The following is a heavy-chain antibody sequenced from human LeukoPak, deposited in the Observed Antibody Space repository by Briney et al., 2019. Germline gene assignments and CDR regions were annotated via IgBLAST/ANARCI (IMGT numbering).Heavy chain of an antibody. D-gene: IGHD5-24*01. CDR2: ISYDGTNK. V-gene: IGHV3-30*03. CDR1: GFTFSDYW. CDR3: ARQMATILDGILDY. J-gene: IGHJ4*02. Sequence: PGGSLRLSCAASGFTFSDYWMHWVRQAPGKGLEWVSVISYDGTNKYYADSVKGRFTISRDNSKNTLYLQMNSLKTEDTALYYCARQMATILDGILDYWGQGTLVTVSS.